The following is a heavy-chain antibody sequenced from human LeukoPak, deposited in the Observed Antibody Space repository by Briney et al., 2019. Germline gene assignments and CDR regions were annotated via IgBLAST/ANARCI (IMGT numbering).Heavy chain of an antibody. Sequence: GASVKVSCKASGYSFTSYGITWVRQAPGQGLEWMGWINPNSGGTNYAQKFQGWVTMTRDTSISTAYMELSRLRSDDTAVYYCARGSPANYIAAAEYYFDYWGQGTLVTVSS. J-gene: IGHJ4*02. CDR2: INPNSGGT. CDR1: GYSFTSYG. CDR3: ARGSPANYIAAAEYYFDY. V-gene: IGHV1-2*04. D-gene: IGHD6-13*01.